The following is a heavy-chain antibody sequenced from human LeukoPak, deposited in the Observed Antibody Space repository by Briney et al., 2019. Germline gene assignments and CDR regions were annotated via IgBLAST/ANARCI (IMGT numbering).Heavy chain of an antibody. V-gene: IGHV1-2*04. CDR1: GYTFTGYY. CDR2: INLHSGGT. D-gene: IGHD5-12*01. CDR3: ARRYSGYAYFDY. Sequence: ASVKVSCKTSGYTFTGYYMHWVRQAPGQGLEWMGWINLHSGGTNYAQKFQDSVTMTRDTSISTAYMELSNLRSDDTAVYYCARRYSGYAYFDYWGQGTLVIVSS. J-gene: IGHJ4*02.